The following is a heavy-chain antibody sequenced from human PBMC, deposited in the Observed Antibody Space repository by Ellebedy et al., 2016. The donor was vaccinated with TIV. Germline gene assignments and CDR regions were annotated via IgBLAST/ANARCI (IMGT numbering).Heavy chain of an antibody. CDR1: GFTFSNAW. D-gene: IGHD5-18*01. Sequence: GGSLRLSCAASGFTFSNAWMNRVRQAPGKGLEWVGRIKSKTDGGAADYAAPVKGRFTISRDDSKNTLYLKMNSLKTEDTAVYFCTTVYRYNYDSVWGQGTLVTVSS. CDR2: IKSKTDGGAA. CDR3: TTVYRYNYDSV. V-gene: IGHV3-15*01. J-gene: IGHJ4*02.